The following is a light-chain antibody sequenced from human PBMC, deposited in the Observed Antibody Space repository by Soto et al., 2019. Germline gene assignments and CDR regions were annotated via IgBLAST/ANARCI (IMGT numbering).Light chain of an antibody. V-gene: IGLV3-21*04. J-gene: IGLJ1*01. Sequence: SYELTQPPSVSVAPGKTARITCGGNNIGSKSVHWYQQKPGQAPVLVIYYDSDRPSGIPERFSGSNSGNTATLTISRVEAGDEADYYCHVWDSSSDPPYVFGTGTKVTVL. CDR1: NIGSKS. CDR3: HVWDSSSDPPYV. CDR2: YDS.